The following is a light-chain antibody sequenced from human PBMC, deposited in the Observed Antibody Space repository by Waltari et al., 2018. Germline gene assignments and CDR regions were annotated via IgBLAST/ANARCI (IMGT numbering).Light chain of an antibody. CDR2: DAS. CDR1: QTINNN. Sequence: VLTQSPAPLSVSLGARATLSCRASQTINNNLAWYQLKPGQAPRLLIYDASTRATGIPARFSGSGSGTEFALTISGLQSEDFAIYYCQQYNHWQWTFGQGTRVDIK. J-gene: IGKJ1*01. V-gene: IGKV3D-15*01. CDR3: QQYNHWQWT.